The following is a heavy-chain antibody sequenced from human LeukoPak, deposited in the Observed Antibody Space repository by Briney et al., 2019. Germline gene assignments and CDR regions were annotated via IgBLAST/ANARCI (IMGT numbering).Heavy chain of an antibody. J-gene: IGHJ1*01. CDR1: GFTFSRYG. V-gene: IGHV3-7*01. Sequence: GGSLRLSCVASGFTFSRYGMSWVRQAPGKGLEWVANIKQDGSEKYYVDSVMGRFTISRDNAKNSLYLQMNSLRAEDTAMYYCARTFYYDGSGYSPQYSQYWGQGTLVTVSS. CDR3: ARTFYYDGSGYSPQYSQY. D-gene: IGHD3-22*01. CDR2: IKQDGSEK.